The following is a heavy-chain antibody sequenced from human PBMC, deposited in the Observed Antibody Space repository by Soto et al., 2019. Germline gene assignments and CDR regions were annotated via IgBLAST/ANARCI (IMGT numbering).Heavy chain of an antibody. D-gene: IGHD3-3*01. CDR1: GFSFSNHV. CDR3: ARDLTVFGVLNGDSPMDV. CDR2: ISSDGGNA. V-gene: IGHV3-30*03. J-gene: IGHJ6*02. Sequence: QVQLVESGGGVVQPGGSLRLSCAGSGFSFSNHVIHWVRQAPGKGLEWVAVISSDGGNAYYAESVKGRFIVSRDNSKNTMYIEMSSVRGDDTAVYYCARDLTVFGVLNGDSPMDVWGQGTTVTVSS.